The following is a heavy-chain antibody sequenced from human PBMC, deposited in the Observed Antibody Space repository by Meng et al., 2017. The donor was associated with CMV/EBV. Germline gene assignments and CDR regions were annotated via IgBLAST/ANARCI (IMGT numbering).Heavy chain of an antibody. J-gene: IGHJ4*02. CDR2: IYTSGST. D-gene: IGHD5-18*01. CDR1: GGSISSSY. V-gene: IGHV4-4*07. CDR3: ARHGDTAMVVGIDY. Sequence: VQLQESGPGLGKPSQTLSLTCTVSGGSISSSYWSWIRPPAGKGLEWIGRIYTSGSTNYNPSLKSRVTMSVDTSKNQFSLKLSSVTAADTAVYYCARHGDTAMVVGIDYWGQGTLVTVSS.